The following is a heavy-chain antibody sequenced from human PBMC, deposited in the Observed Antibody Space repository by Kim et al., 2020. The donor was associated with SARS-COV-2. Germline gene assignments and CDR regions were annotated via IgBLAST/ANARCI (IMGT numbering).Heavy chain of an antibody. CDR3: AKGYEYNYGSLDY. V-gene: IGHV3-23*01. J-gene: IGHJ4*02. CDR2: ISGSGDST. CDR1: GFTFSSYV. D-gene: IGHD5-18*01. Sequence: GGSLRLSCAASGFTFSSYVMNWVRQAPGKGLEWVSAISGSGDSTYYADSVKGRFTISRDNSKNTLFLQMNSRRVEDTAVFYCAKGYEYNYGSLDYWGQGTLATVSS.